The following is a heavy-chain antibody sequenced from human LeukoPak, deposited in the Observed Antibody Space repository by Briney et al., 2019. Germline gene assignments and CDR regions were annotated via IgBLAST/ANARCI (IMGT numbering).Heavy chain of an antibody. D-gene: IGHD5-24*01. CDR1: GGSISSGTYY. Sequence: SETLSLTRTVSGGSISSGTYYWGWIRQPPGKGLEWIGSFYYTGTTYYNPSLKSRVTISVEPSKNQFSLKLTSVTAADTAVYYCGGNNFYYFAYWGQGSLVTVSS. V-gene: IGHV4-39*01. CDR3: GGNNFYYFAY. CDR2: FYYTGTT. J-gene: IGHJ4*02.